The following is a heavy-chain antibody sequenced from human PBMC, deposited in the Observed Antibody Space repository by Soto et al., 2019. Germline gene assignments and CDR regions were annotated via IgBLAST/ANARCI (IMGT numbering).Heavy chain of an antibody. CDR2: IIPIFGTA. CDR3: ARGSTVRTHCSGGSCYNAIISHYYYGMDV. Sequence: QVQLVQSGAEVKKPGSSVKVSCKASGGTFSSYAISWVRQAPGQGREWMGGIIPIFGTANYAQKFQGRVTITADESTSTAYMELSSLRSEDTAVYYCARGSTVRTHCSGGSCYNAIISHYYYGMDVWGQGTTVTVSS. CDR1: GGTFSSYA. V-gene: IGHV1-69*01. D-gene: IGHD2-15*01. J-gene: IGHJ6*02.